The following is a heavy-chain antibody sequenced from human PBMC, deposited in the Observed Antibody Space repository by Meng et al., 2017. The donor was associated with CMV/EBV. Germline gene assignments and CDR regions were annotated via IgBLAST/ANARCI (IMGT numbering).Heavy chain of an antibody. J-gene: IGHJ6*02. D-gene: IGHD3-3*01. CDR2: ISAYNGNT. Sequence: ASVKVSGKASGYTFTSYGISWVRQAPGQGLEWMGWISAYNGNTNYAQKLQGRVTMTTDTSTSTAYMELRSLRSDDTAVYYCAKVGHDFWSGVGVYYYGMDVWGQGTTVTVSS. CDR1: GYTFTSYG. V-gene: IGHV1-18*01. CDR3: AKVGHDFWSGVGVYYYGMDV.